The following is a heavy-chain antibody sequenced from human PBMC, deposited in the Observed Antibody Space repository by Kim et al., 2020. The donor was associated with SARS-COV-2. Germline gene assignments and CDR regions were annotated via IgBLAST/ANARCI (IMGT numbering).Heavy chain of an antibody. CDR2: ISAYNGNT. D-gene: IGHD2-2*01. CDR3: ASYCSSTSCYGGTGYYYGMDV. Sequence: ASVKVSCKASGYTFTSYGISWVRQAPGQGLEWMGWISAYNGNTNYAQKLQGRVTMTTDTSTSTAYMELRSLRSDDTAVYYCASYCSSTSCYGGTGYYYGMDVWGQGTTVTVSS. CDR1: GYTFTSYG. J-gene: IGHJ6*02. V-gene: IGHV1-18*01.